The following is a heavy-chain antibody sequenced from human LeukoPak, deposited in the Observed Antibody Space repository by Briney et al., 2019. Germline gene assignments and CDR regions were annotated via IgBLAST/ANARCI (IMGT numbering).Heavy chain of an antibody. CDR3: ARDWGTMIVVSYFDY. CDR1: IFTFNNNE. CDR2: IRSGNII. D-gene: IGHD3-22*01. J-gene: IGHJ4*02. Sequence: PGGSLRLSCGSSIFTFNNNEMNWVRQAPGKGLERVSNIRSGNIISYADSVKGRFTISRDNTKNSLYLQMNSLRAEDTAVYYCARDWGTMIVVSYFDYWGQGTLVTVSS. V-gene: IGHV3-48*03.